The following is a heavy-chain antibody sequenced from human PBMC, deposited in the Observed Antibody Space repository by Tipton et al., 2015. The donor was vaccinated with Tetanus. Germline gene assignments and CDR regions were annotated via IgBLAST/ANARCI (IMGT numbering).Heavy chain of an antibody. CDR3: ARAPRYCGGDCYHFDY. J-gene: IGHJ4*02. Sequence: GSLRLSCEVSGFIFSSYSMNWVRQAPGKGLEWVSSISSTSTYIYYADSLKGRFTISRDNSKNTLYLQMNSLRVEDTAIYYCARAPRYCGGDCYHFDYWGQGTLVTVSS. V-gene: IGHV3-21*04. D-gene: IGHD2-21*02. CDR1: GFIFSSYS. CDR2: ISSTSTYI.